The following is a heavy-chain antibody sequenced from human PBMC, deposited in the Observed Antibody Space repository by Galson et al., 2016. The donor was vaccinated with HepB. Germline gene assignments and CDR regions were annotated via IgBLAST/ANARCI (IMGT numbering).Heavy chain of an antibody. D-gene: IGHD6-19*01. CDR2: IRSRNNGYAT. CDR1: GFGFSGSS. V-gene: IGHV3-73*01. CDR3: TIDGSGWPF. Sequence: SLRLSCAASGFGFSGSSMHWVRQASGKGLEWLGRIRSRNNGYATDYAASVRGRFTISRDDSKNTAYLQMNSLKTDDTAVYYCTIDGSGWPFGGQGTRVTVSS. J-gene: IGHJ4*02.